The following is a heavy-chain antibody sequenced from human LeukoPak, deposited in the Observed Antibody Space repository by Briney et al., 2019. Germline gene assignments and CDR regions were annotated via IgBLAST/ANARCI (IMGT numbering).Heavy chain of an antibody. J-gene: IGHJ4*02. V-gene: IGHV3-64*01. D-gene: IGHD2-15*01. Sequence: PGGSLRLSCAASGFTFSSYAMHWVRQAPGKGLEYVSAISSNGGSTYYANSVKGRFTISRDNSKNTLYLQMGSLRAEDMAVYYCARGVDGDYWGQGTLVTVSS. CDR3: ARGVDGDY. CDR1: GFTFSSYA. CDR2: ISSNGGST.